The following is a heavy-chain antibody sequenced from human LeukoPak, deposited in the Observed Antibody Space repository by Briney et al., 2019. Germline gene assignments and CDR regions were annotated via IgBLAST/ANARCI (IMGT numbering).Heavy chain of an antibody. CDR2: MNPNSGNT. Sequence: VSVKVSCKASGYTFTSYDINWVRQATGQGLEWMGWMNPNSGNTGYAQKFQGRVTMTRNTSISTAYMELSSLRSEDTAVYYCARAPGLVGYYDNSGYYYYGDFDYWGQGTLVTVSS. V-gene: IGHV1-8*01. CDR1: GYTFTSYD. D-gene: IGHD3-22*01. J-gene: IGHJ4*02. CDR3: ARAPGLVGYYDNSGYYYYGDFDY.